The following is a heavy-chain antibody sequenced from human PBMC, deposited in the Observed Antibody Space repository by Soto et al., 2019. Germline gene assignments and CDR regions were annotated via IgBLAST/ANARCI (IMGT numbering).Heavy chain of an antibody. CDR1: GFTFSNYA. J-gene: IGHJ4*02. D-gene: IGHD6-19*01. CDR3: AKEREVAGFDY. CDR2: IRVSGGTT. Sequence: LRLSCAASGFTFSNYAMSWVRQAPGKGPEWVSAIRVSGGTTSYADSVKGRFSISRDNSKNTLYLQMNSLRAEDTAVYYCAKEREVAGFDYWGQGTLVTVSS. V-gene: IGHV3-23*01.